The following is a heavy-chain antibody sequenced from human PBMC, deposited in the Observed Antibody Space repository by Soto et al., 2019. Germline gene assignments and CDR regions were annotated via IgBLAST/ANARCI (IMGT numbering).Heavy chain of an antibody. CDR3: SGYCSGGSCYSDY. J-gene: IGHJ4*02. V-gene: IGHV1-69*02. CDR1: GGTFSSYT. D-gene: IGHD2-15*01. Sequence: QVQLVQSGAEVKKPGSSVKVSCKASGGTFSSYTISWVRQAPGHWLEWMGRINPLLGIANYAQKFQGRVTITADIYTSVAYMELGSLRSEDTAVYYCSGYCSGGSCYSDYWGQGTLVTVSS. CDR2: INPLLGIA.